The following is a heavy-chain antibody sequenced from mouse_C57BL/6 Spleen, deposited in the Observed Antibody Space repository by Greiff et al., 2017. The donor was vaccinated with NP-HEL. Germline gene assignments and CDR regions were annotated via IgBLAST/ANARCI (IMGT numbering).Heavy chain of an antibody. CDR3: ATAYYGPYYAMDY. J-gene: IGHJ4*01. CDR2: ILPGSGST. Sequence: VQGVESGAELMKPGASVTLSCKATGYTFTGYWIEWVKQRPGHGLEWIGEILPGSGSTNYNEKFKGKATFTADKSSNTAYMQLSSLTTEDSASDYCATAYYGPYYAMDYWGKGTSVTVSS. V-gene: IGHV1-9*01. D-gene: IGHD2-10*01. CDR1: GYTFTGYW.